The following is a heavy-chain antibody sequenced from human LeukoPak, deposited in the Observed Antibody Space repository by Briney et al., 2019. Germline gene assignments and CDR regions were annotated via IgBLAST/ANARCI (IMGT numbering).Heavy chain of an antibody. Sequence: SETLSLTCTVSGGSISSYYWSWIRQPPGKGLEWIGYIYYSGSTNYNPSLKSRVTISVDTSKNQFSLKLSSVTAADTAVYYCAREEIGRSNWGQGTLVTVSS. CDR2: IYYSGST. CDR3: AREEIGRSN. CDR1: GGSISSYY. D-gene: IGHD2/OR15-2a*01. V-gene: IGHV4-59*12. J-gene: IGHJ4*02.